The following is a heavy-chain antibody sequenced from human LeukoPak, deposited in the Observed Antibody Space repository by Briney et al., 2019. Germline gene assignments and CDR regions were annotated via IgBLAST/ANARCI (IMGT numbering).Heavy chain of an antibody. D-gene: IGHD4-17*01. CDR1: GYSISSGYY. J-gene: IGHJ5*02. CDR2: IYHSGST. V-gene: IGHV4-38-2*01. CDR3: ARMTTVTTSWFDP. Sequence: PSETLSLTCAVSGYSISSGYYWGWIRQPPGKRLEWIGSIYHSGSTYYNPSLKSRVTISVDTSKNQFSLKLSSVTAADTAVYYCARMTTVTTSWFDPWGQGTLVTVSS.